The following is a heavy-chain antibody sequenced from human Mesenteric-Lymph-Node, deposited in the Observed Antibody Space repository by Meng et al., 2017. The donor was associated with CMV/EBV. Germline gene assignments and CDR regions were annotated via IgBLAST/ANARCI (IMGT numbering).Heavy chain of an antibody. J-gene: IGHJ5*02. CDR3: ARHPEFSSSSSWFDP. V-gene: IGHV5-51*01. CDR2: LSPSDSGV. D-gene: IGHD6-6*01. CDR1: GYSFNSRW. Sequence: SGYSFNSRWFAWVRPVPGRRLKRMAVLSPSDSGVRYNPSFQSQVTDSADKSISTAYLQWSSLKASDTAMYYCARHPEFSSSSSWFDPWGQGTLVTVSS.